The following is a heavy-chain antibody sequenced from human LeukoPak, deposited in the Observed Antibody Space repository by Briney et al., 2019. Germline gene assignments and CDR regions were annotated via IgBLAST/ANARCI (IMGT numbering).Heavy chain of an antibody. J-gene: IGHJ6*03. Sequence: AGGSLRLSCAASGFTFDDYGMSWVRHAPGKGLEWVSGINWNGGSTGYADSVKGRFTISRDNAKNSLYLQMNSLRAEDTALYYCARGGHYGSGKSYYYMDVWGKGTTVTVSS. V-gene: IGHV3-20*04. CDR2: INWNGGST. CDR1: GFTFDDYG. D-gene: IGHD3-10*01. CDR3: ARGGHYGSGKSYYYMDV.